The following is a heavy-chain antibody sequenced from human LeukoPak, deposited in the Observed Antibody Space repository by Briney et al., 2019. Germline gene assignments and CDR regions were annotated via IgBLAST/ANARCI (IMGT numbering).Heavy chain of an antibody. V-gene: IGHV3-74*01. Sequence: GGSLRLSCAASGFSFGDTWMHWVRQAPGEGLVWVSCIISDGSSASYADSVKGRFTMSRDNAKNTLHLQMNRLRVEDTAVYYCVRDSNYHPDCWGQGTLVTVSS. CDR3: VRDSNYHPDC. D-gene: IGHD4-11*01. CDR1: GFSFGDTW. J-gene: IGHJ4*02. CDR2: IISDGSSA.